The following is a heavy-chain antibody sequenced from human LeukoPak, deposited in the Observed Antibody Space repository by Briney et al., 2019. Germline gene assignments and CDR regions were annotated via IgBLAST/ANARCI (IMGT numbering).Heavy chain of an antibody. CDR2: ISAYNGDT. CDR1: GYTFTSYD. Sequence: SVNVSCKASGYTFTSYDIAWVRPAPGQGLEWMAWISAYNGDTNYAQKLQGGVTIPTDTSTSTAYMELTSLNSDDTAVYYCARDVYCSGGNCYYYFDFWGQGTLVTVSS. CDR3: ARDVYCSGGNCYYYFDF. J-gene: IGHJ4*02. V-gene: IGHV1-18*01. D-gene: IGHD2-15*01.